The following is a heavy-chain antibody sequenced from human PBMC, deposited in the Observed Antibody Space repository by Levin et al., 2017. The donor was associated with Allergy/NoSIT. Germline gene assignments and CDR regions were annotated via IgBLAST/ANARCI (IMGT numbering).Heavy chain of an antibody. Sequence: GESLKISCKASGYTFRRYGISWVRQAPGQGLEWMGWSSPYNGNTNYAQKLQGRVSMTTDTSTSTAYMELRSLRSDDTAVYFCARHCVAGTGEAFDIWGQGTRVTVSS. CDR1: GYTFRRYG. CDR3: ARHCVAGTGEAFDI. D-gene: IGHD1-1*01. CDR2: SSPYNGNT. J-gene: IGHJ3*02. V-gene: IGHV1-18*01.